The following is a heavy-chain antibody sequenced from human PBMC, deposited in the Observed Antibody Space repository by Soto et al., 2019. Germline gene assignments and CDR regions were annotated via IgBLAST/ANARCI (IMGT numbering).Heavy chain of an antibody. J-gene: IGHJ3*02. V-gene: IGHV1-18*01. Sequence: GASVKVSCKASGYTFTSYGISWVRQAPGQGLEWMGWISAYNGNTNYAQKLQGRVTMTTDTSTSTAYMDSLRAEDTTVYYCARGTLAVEIFGAFDIWGQGTVVTVSS. D-gene: IGHD2-21*01. CDR3: ARGTLAVEIFGAFDI. CDR2: ISAYNGNT. CDR1: GYTFTSYG.